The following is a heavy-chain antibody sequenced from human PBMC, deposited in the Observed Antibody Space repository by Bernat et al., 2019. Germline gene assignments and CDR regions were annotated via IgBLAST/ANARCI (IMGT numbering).Heavy chain of an antibody. CDR3: AREGYFDWSDYYYGMDV. J-gene: IGHJ6*02. CDR2: ISAYNGNT. D-gene: IGHD3-9*01. Sequence: QVQLVQCGAEVKKPGASVKVSCKASGYTFTSYGISWVRQAPGQGLEWMGWISAYNGNTNYAQKLQGRVTMTTDTSTSTAYMELRSLRSDDTAVYYCAREGYFDWSDYYYGMDVWGQGTTVTVSS. V-gene: IGHV1-18*01. CDR1: GYTFTSYG.